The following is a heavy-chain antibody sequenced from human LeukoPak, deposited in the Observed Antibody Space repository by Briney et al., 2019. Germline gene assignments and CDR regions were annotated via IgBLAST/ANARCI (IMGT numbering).Heavy chain of an antibody. D-gene: IGHD1-26*01. CDR3: AKDLVGATPDGAAFDI. J-gene: IGHJ3*02. CDR2: ISGSGGST. V-gene: IGHV3-23*01. Sequence: GGSLRLSCAASGFTFSSYAMSWVRQAPGKGLEWVSAISGSGGSTYYADSVKGRFTISRDNSKNTLYLQMNSLRAEDTAVYYCAKDLVGATPDGAAFDIWGQGTMVTVSS. CDR1: GFTFSSYA.